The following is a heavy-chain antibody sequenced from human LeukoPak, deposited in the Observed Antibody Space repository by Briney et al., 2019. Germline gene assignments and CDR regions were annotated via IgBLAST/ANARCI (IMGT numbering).Heavy chain of an antibody. Sequence: PSETLSLTCAVSGGSISSSNWWSWVRQPPGKGLEWIGEIYHSGSTNYNPSLKSRVTISVDKSKNQFSLKLSSVTAADTAVYYCARHPNSVLRFLEWSDAHFDYWGQGTLVTVSS. D-gene: IGHD3-3*01. V-gene: IGHV4-4*02. CDR1: GGSISSSNW. CDR3: ARHPNSVLRFLEWSDAHFDY. J-gene: IGHJ4*02. CDR2: IYHSGST.